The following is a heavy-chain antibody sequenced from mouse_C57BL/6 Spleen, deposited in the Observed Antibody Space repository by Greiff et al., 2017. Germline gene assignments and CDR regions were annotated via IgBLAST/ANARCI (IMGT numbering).Heavy chain of an antibody. CDR1: GFTFSDYG. D-gene: IGHD1-2*01. V-gene: IGHV5-17*01. Sequence: DVKLVESGGGLVKPGGSLKLSCAASGFTFSDYGMHWVRQAPEKGLEWVAYISSGSSTIYYADTVKGRFTISRDNAKNTLFLQMTSLRSEDTAMYYCARLTTALHYAMDYWGQGTSVTVSS. CDR3: ARLTTALHYAMDY. CDR2: ISSGSSTI. J-gene: IGHJ4*01.